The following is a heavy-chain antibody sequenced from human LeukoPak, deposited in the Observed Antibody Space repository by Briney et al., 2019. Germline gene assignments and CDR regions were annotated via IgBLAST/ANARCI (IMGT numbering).Heavy chain of an antibody. CDR1: GYTLTSYG. CDR3: ARDNYDFWSGWIDAFDI. D-gene: IGHD3-3*01. J-gene: IGHJ3*02. Sequence: ASVKVSCKASGYTLTSYGISWVRQAPGQGLEWMAWISAYNGNTNYAQKLQGRVTMTTDTSTRTAYMELRSLRSDDTAVYYCARDNYDFWSGWIDAFDIWGQGTMVTVSS. CDR2: ISAYNGNT. V-gene: IGHV1-18*01.